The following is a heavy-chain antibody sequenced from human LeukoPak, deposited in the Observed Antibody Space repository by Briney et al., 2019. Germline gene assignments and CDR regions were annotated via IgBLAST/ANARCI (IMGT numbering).Heavy chain of an antibody. Sequence: GGSLRLSCAASGFTFSNEWMGWVRQAPGKGLEWVGRIKRKVDGEITDYAAPVKGRFTISRDDSQNTLFLQMNSLKTEDTAVYYCARDETAGYYDFWSGYYSSSGDYYYYGMDVWGQGTTVTVSS. CDR2: IKRKVDGEIT. D-gene: IGHD3-3*01. CDR3: ARDETAGYYDFWSGYYSSSGDYYYYGMDV. J-gene: IGHJ6*02. CDR1: GFTFSNEW. V-gene: IGHV3-15*01.